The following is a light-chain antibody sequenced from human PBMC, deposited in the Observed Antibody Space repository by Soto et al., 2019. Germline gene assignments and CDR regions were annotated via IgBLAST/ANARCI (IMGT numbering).Light chain of an antibody. CDR1: SSDVGGYNY. CDR3: SSYAGSNNLV. V-gene: IGLV2-8*01. J-gene: IGLJ2*01. CDR2: EVS. Sequence: SALTQPPSASGSPGQSVTISCTGTSSDVGGYNYVSWYQQHPGKAPKLMIYEVSKRPSGVPDRFSGSKSGNTASLTVSGLQAXDEADYYCSSYAGSNNLVFGGGTKLTVL.